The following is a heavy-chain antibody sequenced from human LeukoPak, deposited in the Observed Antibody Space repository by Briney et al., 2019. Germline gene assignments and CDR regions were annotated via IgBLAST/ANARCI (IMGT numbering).Heavy chain of an antibody. V-gene: IGHV4-39*01. J-gene: IGHJ4*02. D-gene: IGHD1-14*01. Sequence: SETLSHTCTVSGGSIISSPYYWAWIRQPPGRGLEWIGSIYYRGNTYHNPSLKSRVTISVDTSKNQFSLSVISVTAADTAVYFCARPTTGPATQGYPSWGQPILVTVAS. CDR1: GGSIISSPYY. CDR3: ARPTTGPATQGYPS. CDR2: IYYRGNT.